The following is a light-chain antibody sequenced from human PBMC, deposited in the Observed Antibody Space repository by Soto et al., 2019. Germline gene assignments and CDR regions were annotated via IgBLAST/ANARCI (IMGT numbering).Light chain of an antibody. CDR1: QSIFSK. J-gene: IGKJ1*01. CDR3: QLYGASPKT. Sequence: DMVMTQSAGNLSVSPGEGASLXRRASQSIFSKIDWYQQKPGQAPTRLIFEASARAHGNPARFTGSGSATDFTRTISRREPEDFAVYYGQLYGASPKTFGQGTKVDIK. V-gene: IGKV3-20*01. CDR2: EAS.